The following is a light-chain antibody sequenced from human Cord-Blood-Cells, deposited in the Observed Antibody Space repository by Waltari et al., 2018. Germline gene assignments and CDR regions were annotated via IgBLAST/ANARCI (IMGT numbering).Light chain of an antibody. CDR2: DVS. Sequence: QSALTQPASVSGSPGQSITIPCTGTGSDVGGYNYASWYQQHPGKAPKLMIYDVSNRPSGVSNRFSGSKSGNTASLTISGLQAEDEADYYCSSYTSSSTLVFGGGTKLTVL. J-gene: IGLJ2*01. CDR1: GSDVGGYNY. V-gene: IGLV2-14*01. CDR3: SSYTSSSTLV.